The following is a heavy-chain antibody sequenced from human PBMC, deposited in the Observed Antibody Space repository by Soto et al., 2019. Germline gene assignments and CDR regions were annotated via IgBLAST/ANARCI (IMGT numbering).Heavy chain of an antibody. D-gene: IGHD4-17*01. CDR2: VDGSGGDT. Sequence: PGGSLRLSCAASGFTFSSHAMGWLRQAPGTGPEWVAFVDGSGGDTYYADSVKGRFTISRDNSKNTLYLQMNSLRAEDTAVYYCAKVYHGDYLDYYYYMDVWGKGTTVTVSS. CDR1: GFTFSSHA. J-gene: IGHJ6*03. CDR3: AKVYHGDYLDYYYYMDV. V-gene: IGHV3-23*01.